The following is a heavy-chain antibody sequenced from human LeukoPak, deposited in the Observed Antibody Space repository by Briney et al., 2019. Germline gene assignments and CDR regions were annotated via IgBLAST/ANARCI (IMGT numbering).Heavy chain of an antibody. V-gene: IGHV3-15*04. CDR1: GFTFSNAW. J-gene: IGHJ4*02. Sequence: GGSLRLSCAASGFTFSNAWMSWVRQSPGKGLEWVGHIERKTDGGTTDYAAPVKGRFTISRDDSRNTLYLQMNSLKTEDTAVYYCTTEIDWGQGTLVTVSS. CDR2: IERKTDGGTT. CDR3: TTEID. D-gene: IGHD2/OR15-2a*01.